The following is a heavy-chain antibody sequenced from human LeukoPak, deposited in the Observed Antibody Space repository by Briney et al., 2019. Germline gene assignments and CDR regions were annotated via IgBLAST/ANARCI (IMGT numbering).Heavy chain of an antibody. J-gene: IGHJ1*01. Sequence: PGGSLRLSCAASGFTVSSNYMSWVRQAPGRGLEWVSAIYSGGSTYYADSVKGRFTISRDSSKNTVYLQMNSLRAEDTAVYYCARGPIPYSSSWYIQHWGQGTLVTVS. D-gene: IGHD6-13*01. CDR2: IYSGGST. CDR1: GFTVSSNY. CDR3: ARGPIPYSSSWYIQH. V-gene: IGHV3-53*01.